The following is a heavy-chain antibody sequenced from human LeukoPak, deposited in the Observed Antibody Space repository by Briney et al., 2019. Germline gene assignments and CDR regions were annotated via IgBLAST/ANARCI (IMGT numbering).Heavy chain of an antibody. CDR1: GFTVSSNY. CDR3: AREVAAAGTGALRWFDP. Sequence: PGGSLRLSCAASGFTVSSNYMSWVRQAPGKGLEWVSVIYSGGSTYYADSVKGRFTISRDNSKNTLYLQMNSLRAEDTAVYYCAREVAAAGTGALRWFDPWGQGNLVTVSS. D-gene: IGHD6-13*01. V-gene: IGHV3-66*01. CDR2: IYSGGST. J-gene: IGHJ5*02.